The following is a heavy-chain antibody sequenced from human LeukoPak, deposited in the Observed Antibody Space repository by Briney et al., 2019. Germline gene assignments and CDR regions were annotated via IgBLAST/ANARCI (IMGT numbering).Heavy chain of an antibody. CDR3: AKGRRPDIVVVPPARHFDY. J-gene: IGHJ4*02. D-gene: IGHD2-2*01. CDR2: ISGSGGST. Sequence: GVSLRLSCAASGFTFSSYAMSWVRQAPGKGLEWVSGISGSGGSTYYADSVKGRFTISRDNSKNTLYLQMNSLRAEDTAVYYCAKGRRPDIVVVPPARHFDYWGQGTLVTVSS. CDR1: GFTFSSYA. V-gene: IGHV3-23*01.